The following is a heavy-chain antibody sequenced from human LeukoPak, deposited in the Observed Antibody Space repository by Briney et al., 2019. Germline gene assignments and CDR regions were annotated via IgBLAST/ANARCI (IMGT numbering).Heavy chain of an antibody. V-gene: IGHV3-23*01. Sequence: PGGSLRLSCVASGFTFSSHGMNWVRQAPGKGLEWVSGIIPSGHTTYYADSVRGRFTISRDSSKNTLFLQMNRLRPEDAAVYYCAKAPVTTCRGAYCYPFDYWGQGTLVTVSS. J-gene: IGHJ4*02. CDR2: IIPSGHTT. D-gene: IGHD2-21*01. CDR3: AKAPVTTCRGAYCYPFDY. CDR1: GFTFSSHG.